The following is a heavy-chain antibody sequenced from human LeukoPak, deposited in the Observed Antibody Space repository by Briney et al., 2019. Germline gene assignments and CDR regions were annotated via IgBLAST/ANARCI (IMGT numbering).Heavy chain of an antibody. Sequence: NPSETLSLTCTVSGGSISSYYWSWIRQPPGKGLEWIGYIYYSGSTNYNPSLKSRVTISVDTSKNQFSPKLSSVIAADTAVYYCASLDYGDYGAYFDYWGQGTLVTVSS. CDR3: ASLDYGDYGAYFDY. CDR2: IYYSGST. CDR1: GGSISSYY. V-gene: IGHV4-59*01. J-gene: IGHJ4*02. D-gene: IGHD4-17*01.